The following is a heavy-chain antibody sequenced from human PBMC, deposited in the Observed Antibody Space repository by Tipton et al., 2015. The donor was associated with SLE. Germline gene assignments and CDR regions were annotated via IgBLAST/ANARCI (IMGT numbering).Heavy chain of an antibody. CDR2: INPYSGGK. J-gene: IGHJ3*02. V-gene: IGHV1-2*02. CDR3: ARVKLGNLWDAVVDI. D-gene: IGHD7-27*01. Sequence: QLVQSGAEVKKPGASVKVSCKASGYTFTGYYIHWVRQAPGQGLEWMGWINPYSGGKNYAQKFQGRVAMTTDTSINTAYMGLSRLRSDDTAVYYCARVKLGNLWDAVVDIWGQVTMFTVSS. CDR1: GYTFTGYY.